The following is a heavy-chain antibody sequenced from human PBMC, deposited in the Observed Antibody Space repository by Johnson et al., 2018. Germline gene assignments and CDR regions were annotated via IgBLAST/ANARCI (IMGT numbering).Heavy chain of an antibody. Sequence: VQLVESGGGVVQPGRSLRLSCAASGFTFSRFAIHWVRQAPGKGLEWVAVISYDGSNKYYADSVKGRFTIPRGNSENTLYLQMNSLRAEDTAVDYCATVDYYDNSGGVDAFDIWGQGTMVTVSS. CDR1: GFTFSRFA. CDR3: ATVDYYDNSGGVDAFDI. V-gene: IGHV3-30-3*01. D-gene: IGHD3-22*01. J-gene: IGHJ3*02. CDR2: ISYDGSNK.